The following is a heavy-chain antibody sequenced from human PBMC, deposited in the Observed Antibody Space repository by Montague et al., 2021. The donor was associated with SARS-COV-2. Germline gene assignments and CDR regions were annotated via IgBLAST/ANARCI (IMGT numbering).Heavy chain of an antibody. V-gene: IGHV4-39*01. D-gene: IGHD3-10*01. CDR2: IFYSGST. CDR3: ASMVRAQVYYLDY. CDR1: GGSISSSSYD. J-gene: IGHJ4*02. Sequence: SETLSLTCTVAGGSISSSSYDWGWIRQPPGKGLEWIGSIFYSGSTXYNPCLKSRVTISVDTSKNQFSLKLSSVTAADTAVYYCASMVRAQVYYLDYWGQGTLVTVSS.